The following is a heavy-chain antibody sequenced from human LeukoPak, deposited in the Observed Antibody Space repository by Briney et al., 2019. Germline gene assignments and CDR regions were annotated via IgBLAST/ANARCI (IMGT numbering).Heavy chain of an antibody. V-gene: IGHV1-2*06. CDR1: GYTFTGYH. CDR2: INPNSGDT. D-gene: IGHD2-2*01. Sequence: ASVKVSCRASGYTFTGYHIHWVRQAPGQGLEWMGRINPNSGDTNYAQNFQGRVTMTRDTSINTAYMELSRLRPDDTAVYYCARDYCSSTSCLFDYWGQGTLVTVSS. CDR3: ARDYCSSTSCLFDY. J-gene: IGHJ4*02.